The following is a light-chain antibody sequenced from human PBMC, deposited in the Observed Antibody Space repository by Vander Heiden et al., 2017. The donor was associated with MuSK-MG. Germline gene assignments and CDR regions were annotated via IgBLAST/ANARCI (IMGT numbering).Light chain of an antibody. J-gene: IGLJ3*02. Sequence: QSALTQPRSVSGSPGQSVTISCTGTSSDVCGYNYVSWYQQHPGKAPKFIIYGVTIRPSGVPDRFSGSKSGNTASLTISGLQAEDETDYYCCSYAGSYTWVFGGGTKLT. CDR3: CSYAGSYTWV. CDR1: SSDVCGYNY. CDR2: GVT. V-gene: IGLV2-11*01.